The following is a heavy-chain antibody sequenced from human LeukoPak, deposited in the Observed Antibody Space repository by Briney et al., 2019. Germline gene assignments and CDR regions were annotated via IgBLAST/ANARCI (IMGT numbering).Heavy chain of an antibody. CDR2: MNPNSGNT. J-gene: IGHJ4*02. D-gene: IGHD2-15*01. V-gene: IGHV1-8*01. Sequence: ASVKVSCKAPGYTFTSYDINWVRQATGQGLEWMGWMNPNSGNTGYAQKFQGRVTMTRNTSISTAYMELSSLRSEDTAVYYCARGAPGGYCSGGSCPYFDYWGQGTLVTVSS. CDR1: GYTFTSYD. CDR3: ARGAPGGYCSGGSCPYFDY.